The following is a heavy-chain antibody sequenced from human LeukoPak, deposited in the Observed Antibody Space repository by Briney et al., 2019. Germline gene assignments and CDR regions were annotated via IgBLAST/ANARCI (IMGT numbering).Heavy chain of an antibody. CDR3: ARDDSSSSFYY. V-gene: IGHV3-7*01. D-gene: IGHD6-6*01. Sequence: GGPLRLSCAASGFTFSSYWMSWVRQAPGKGLEWVANIKQDGSEKYYVDSVKGRFTISRDNAKNSLYLQMNSLRAEDTAVYYCARDDSSSSFYYWGQGTLVTASS. CDR1: GFTFSSYW. J-gene: IGHJ4*02. CDR2: IKQDGSEK.